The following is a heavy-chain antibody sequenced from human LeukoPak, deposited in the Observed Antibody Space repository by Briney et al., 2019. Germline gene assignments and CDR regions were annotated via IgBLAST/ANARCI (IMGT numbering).Heavy chain of an antibody. Sequence: TLPQTCTIAAGYISSACYNCSWLHKHPEKGVERIGYIYYSASTYYNPSLQSRVTISADKSKNTSSLQLSSLTASDTAMYYFARASLYSGYDSNWFDPWGKGNLVTVSS. CDR2: IYYSAST. CDR3: ARASLYSGYDSNWFDP. CDR1: AGYISSACYN. D-gene: IGHD5-12*01. J-gene: IGHJ5*02. V-gene: IGHV4-31*03.